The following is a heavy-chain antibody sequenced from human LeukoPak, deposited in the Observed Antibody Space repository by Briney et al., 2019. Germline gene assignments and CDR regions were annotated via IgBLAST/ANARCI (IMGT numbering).Heavy chain of an antibody. CDR3: AKDPRTYYYDSGGYYYDY. J-gene: IGHJ4*02. D-gene: IGHD3-22*01. CDR1: GFTFSRYA. Sequence: GGSLRLSCAASGFTFSRYAMSWVRQAPGKGLEWVSAISGSGGNTYYADSVKGRFTISRDNSKNTLYLQLYSLRAEDTAVYYCAKDPRTYYYDSGGYYYDYWGQGTLVTVSS. CDR2: ISGSGGNT. V-gene: IGHV3-23*01.